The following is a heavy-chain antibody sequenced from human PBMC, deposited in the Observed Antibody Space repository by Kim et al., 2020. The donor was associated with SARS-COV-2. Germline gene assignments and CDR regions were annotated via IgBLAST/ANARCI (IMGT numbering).Heavy chain of an antibody. CDR2: INHSGST. V-gene: IGHV4-34*01. CDR1: GGSFSGYY. D-gene: IGHD6-13*01. CDR3: TRGKAAAGSGGDAFDI. J-gene: IGHJ3*02. Sequence: SETLSLTCAVYGGSFSGYYWRWIRQPPGKGLEWIGEINHSGSTNYNPSLKSRVTITVDTSKNQFSLKLSSVTAADTAVYYCTRGKAAAGSGGDAFDIWGQGTMVTVSS.